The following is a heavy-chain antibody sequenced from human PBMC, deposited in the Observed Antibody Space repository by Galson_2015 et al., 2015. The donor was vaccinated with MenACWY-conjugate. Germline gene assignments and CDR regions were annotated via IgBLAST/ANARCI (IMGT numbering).Heavy chain of an antibody. D-gene: IGHD3-22*01. CDR2: ISAYNGNT. J-gene: IGHJ4*02. CDR1: GYTFTSYG. CDR3: AKHDLSSGYHPTLSYFDY. V-gene: IGHV1-18*01. Sequence: LVKVSCKASGYTFTSYGISWVRQAPGQGLEWMGWISAYNGNTNYAQKLQGRVTMTTDTSTSTAYMELRSLRAEDTAIYYCAKHDLSSGYHPTLSYFDYSGQGTLVTVSS.